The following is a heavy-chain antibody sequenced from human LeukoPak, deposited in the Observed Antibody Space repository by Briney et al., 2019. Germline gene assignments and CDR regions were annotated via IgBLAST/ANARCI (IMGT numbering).Heavy chain of an antibody. D-gene: IGHD3-10*01. Sequence: PGGSLRLSCAASGFTFSSYWMHWIRQAPGKGLVWVSRINTDGSSTNYADSVKGRFTISRDNTKNTLHLQMNSLRAEDTAVYYCARLAYYGRGVDFDYWGQGTLVTVSS. CDR2: INTDGSST. V-gene: IGHV3-74*01. CDR3: ARLAYYGRGVDFDY. J-gene: IGHJ4*02. CDR1: GFTFSSYW.